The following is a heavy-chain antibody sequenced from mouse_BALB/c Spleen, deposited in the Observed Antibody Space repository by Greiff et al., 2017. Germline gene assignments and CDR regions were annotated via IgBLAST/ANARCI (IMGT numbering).Heavy chain of an antibody. CDR1: GYTFTDYV. CDR3: ARREGYDVAMDY. D-gene: IGHD2-14*01. CDR2: IYPGSGST. V-gene: IGHV1-77*01. Sequence: QVQLQQSGPELVKPGASVKMSCKASGYTFTDYVISWVKQRTGQGLEWIGEIYPGSGSTYYNEKFKGKATLTADKSSNTAYMQLSSLTSEDSAVYFCARREGYDVAMDYWGQGTSVTVSS. J-gene: IGHJ4*01.